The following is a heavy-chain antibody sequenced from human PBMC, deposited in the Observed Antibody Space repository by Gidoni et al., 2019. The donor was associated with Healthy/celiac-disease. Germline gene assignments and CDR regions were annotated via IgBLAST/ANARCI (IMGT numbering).Heavy chain of an antibody. J-gene: IGHJ6*02. CDR2: IIAICGTA. Sequence: QIRLVQSGAEVKKRGSSVQVCCVAYRGTCSSYAISWVRLAPGQGLEWMGGIIAICGTANSAQKCQGRVTMTADESTSTAYMELSSLRSEDTDVYYCARGQGYYDILTGRAPHPYGMDVWGQGTTVTVSS. CDR1: RGTCSSYA. D-gene: IGHD3-9*01. CDR3: ARGQGYYDILTGRAPHPYGMDV. V-gene: IGHV1-69*01.